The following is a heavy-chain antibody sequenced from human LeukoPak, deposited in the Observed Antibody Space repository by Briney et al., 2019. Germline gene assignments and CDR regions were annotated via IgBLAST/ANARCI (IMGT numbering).Heavy chain of an antibody. CDR3: ARTTLRGYYGMDV. D-gene: IGHD4-17*01. Sequence: RGSLRLSCAASGFTFSSYSMNWVRQAPGKGLEWVSSISSSSSYIYYADSVKGRFTISRDNAKNSLYLQMNSLRAEDTAVYYCARTTLRGYYGMDVWGRGTTVTVSS. CDR2: ISSSSSYI. V-gene: IGHV3-21*01. J-gene: IGHJ6*02. CDR1: GFTFSSYS.